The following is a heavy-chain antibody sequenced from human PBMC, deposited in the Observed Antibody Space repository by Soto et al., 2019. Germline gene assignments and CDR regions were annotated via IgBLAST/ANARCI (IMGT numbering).Heavy chain of an antibody. J-gene: IGHJ3*02. CDR3: ARGGSSDWQVALDI. CDR2: IKHSGSS. Sequence: SETLSLTCAVYAGSFSHYYWNWIRQSPGKGLEWIGKIKHSGSSNYNPSLRGRVSISVDMSKNQFSLRLTSVTAADTAVYYCARGGSSDWQVALDIWGQGTMVTVSS. CDR1: AGSFSHYY. V-gene: IGHV4-34*01. D-gene: IGHD6-19*01.